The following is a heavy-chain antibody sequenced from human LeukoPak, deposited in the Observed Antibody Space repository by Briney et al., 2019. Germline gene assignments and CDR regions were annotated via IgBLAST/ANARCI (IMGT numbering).Heavy chain of an antibody. Sequence: ASVKVSCKTSGYTFTSYYMHWVRQAPGEGFEWMGIINPSGSTTTRYTQKFQDRITLTRDTSTSTIYMELSSLRSEDTAVYYCARDSYYGSGSFYSRFDYWGQGTLVTVSS. CDR1: GYTFTSYY. D-gene: IGHD3-10*01. J-gene: IGHJ4*02. CDR3: ARDSYYGSGSFYSRFDY. V-gene: IGHV1-46*01. CDR2: INPSGSTTT.